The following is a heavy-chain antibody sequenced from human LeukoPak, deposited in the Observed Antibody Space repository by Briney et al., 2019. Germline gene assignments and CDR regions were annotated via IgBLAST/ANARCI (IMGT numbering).Heavy chain of an antibody. CDR3: ARGHPNPWLERSYYFDY. CDR2: ISTYNGNT. V-gene: IGHV1-18*01. Sequence: ASVKVSCKASNYTFTTYGITWVRQAPGQGLEWMGWISTYNGNTNYAQKFQGRVTMTTDTSTSTAYMELRSLRSDDTAVYYCARGHPNPWLERSYYFDYRGQGTLVTVSS. D-gene: IGHD3-22*01. J-gene: IGHJ4*02. CDR1: NYTFTTYG.